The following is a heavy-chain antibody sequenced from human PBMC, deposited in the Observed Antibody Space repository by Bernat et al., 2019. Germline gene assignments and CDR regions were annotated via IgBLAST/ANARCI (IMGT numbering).Heavy chain of an antibody. V-gene: IGHV3-30*18. CDR1: GFTFSSYG. J-gene: IGHJ4*02. CDR3: AKDSRRYSSGWSYFDY. D-gene: IGHD6-19*01. CDR2: ISYDGSNK. Sequence: QVQLVESGGGVVQPGRSLRLSCAASGFTFSSYGVHWVRQAPGKGVEWVAVISYDGSNKSYADSVKGRFTISIDNSKNTLYLQMNSLRAEDTAVYYCAKDSRRYSSGWSYFDYWGQGTLVTVSS.